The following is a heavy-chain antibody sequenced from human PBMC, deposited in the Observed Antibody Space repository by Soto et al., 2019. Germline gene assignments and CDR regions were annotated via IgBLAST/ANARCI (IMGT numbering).Heavy chain of an antibody. CDR3: AAYSDGWTGFDY. D-gene: IGHD6-25*01. CDR1: GFTFSTSA. V-gene: IGHV1-58*01. Sequence: QKQLVQSGPEVKKPGTSVMVSCKASGFTFSTSAVQWVRQARGQRLEWIGWIVVGSGDTKYTQKFQERVTISRDMSTSTAYVALISLRSEDTAVYFCAAYSDGWTGFDYWGQGTLVTVSS. J-gene: IGHJ4*02. CDR2: IVVGSGDT.